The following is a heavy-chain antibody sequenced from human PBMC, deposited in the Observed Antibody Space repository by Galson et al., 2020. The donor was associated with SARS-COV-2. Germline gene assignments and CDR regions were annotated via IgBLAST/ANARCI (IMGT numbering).Heavy chain of an antibody. J-gene: IGHJ4*02. CDR2: IYSDGST. CDR1: GLTVSSNY. V-gene: IGHV3-53*01. Sequence: GESLKISCAASGLTVSSNYMNWVRQAPGKGLEWVSVIYSDGSTYYADSVKGRFTISRDNSKNTLYLQMNSLRAEDTAVYYCARTPYYYDSSGYYYFDYWGQETLVTVSS. D-gene: IGHD3-22*01. CDR3: ARTPYYYDSSGYYYFDY.